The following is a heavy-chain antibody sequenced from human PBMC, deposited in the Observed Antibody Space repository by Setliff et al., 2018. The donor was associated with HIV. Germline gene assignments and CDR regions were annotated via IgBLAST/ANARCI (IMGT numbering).Heavy chain of an antibody. J-gene: IGHJ6*02. Sequence: PSETLSLTCTVSGGSMSSYYWSWIRQPPGKGLEWIGSIYYTGSTDYNPSLMSRVTISLDTPKNQFSLKLTSVTAADTAVYYCARVETTVRGATYAMDVWGQGTTVTVSS. CDR1: GGSMSSYY. CDR3: ARVETTVRGATYAMDV. V-gene: IGHV4-59*01. D-gene: IGHD3-10*01. CDR2: IYYTGST.